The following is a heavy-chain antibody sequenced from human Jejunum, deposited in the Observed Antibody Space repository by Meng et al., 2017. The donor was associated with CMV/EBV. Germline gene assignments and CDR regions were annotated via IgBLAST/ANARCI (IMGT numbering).Heavy chain of an antibody. CDR2: INANTGNP. CDR3: ARGGNPEYGDYTY. CDR1: GYRVMSHA. Sequence: CHAAGYRVMSHAMNWVRRAPEQGLEWMGWINANTGNPTYAQGLAGRFVFSLDTSVSTTYLQITNLKAEDTAVYYCARGGNPEYGDYTYWGQGTLVTVSS. D-gene: IGHD4-17*01. V-gene: IGHV7-4-1*02. J-gene: IGHJ4*02.